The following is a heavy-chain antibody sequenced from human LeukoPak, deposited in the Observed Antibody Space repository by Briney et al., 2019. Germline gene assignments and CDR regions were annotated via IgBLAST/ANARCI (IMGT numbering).Heavy chain of an antibody. V-gene: IGHV3-9*03. J-gene: IGHJ4*02. Sequence: PGRSLRLSCAASGFTFDGYSMHWVRQVPGKAPEWVAGITKNSDGMGYADSVKGRFSISRDNAKNSLYLQMNSLRVEDMAFYYCAKSGPLGGGYFDYWGQGTLVIVSS. CDR3: AKSGPLGGGYFDY. CDR2: ITKNSDGM. D-gene: IGHD3-16*01. CDR1: GFTFDGYS.